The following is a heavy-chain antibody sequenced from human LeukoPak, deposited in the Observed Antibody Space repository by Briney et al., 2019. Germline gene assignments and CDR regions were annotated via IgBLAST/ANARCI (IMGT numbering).Heavy chain of an antibody. Sequence: PSETLSLTCTVSGGSISSNYWSWIRQPAGKGLEWIGRICTSGSTNYNPSLKSRVTMSVDTSKNQFALKLSSVTAADTAVYYCANMLNYWGQGTLVTVSS. CDR2: ICTSGST. V-gene: IGHV4-4*07. D-gene: IGHD2-8*01. CDR1: GGSISSNY. CDR3: ANMLNY. J-gene: IGHJ4*02.